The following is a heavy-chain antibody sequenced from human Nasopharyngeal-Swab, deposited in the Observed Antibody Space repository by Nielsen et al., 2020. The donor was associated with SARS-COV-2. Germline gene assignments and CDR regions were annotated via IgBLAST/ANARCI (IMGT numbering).Heavy chain of an antibody. V-gene: IGHV3-11*06. Sequence: GGSLRLSCAASGFTFSNFWMTWVRQAPGKGLEWVSYISSSSSYTNYADSVKGRFTISRDNAKNSLYLQMNSLRAEDTAVYYCARDSAAAGTVFDYWGQGTLVTVSS. CDR3: ARDSAAAGTVFDY. CDR2: ISSSSSYT. J-gene: IGHJ4*02. CDR1: GFTFSNFW. D-gene: IGHD6-13*01.